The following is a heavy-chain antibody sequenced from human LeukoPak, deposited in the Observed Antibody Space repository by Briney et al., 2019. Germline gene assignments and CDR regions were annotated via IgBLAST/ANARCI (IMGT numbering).Heavy chain of an antibody. V-gene: IGHV3-66*01. CDR1: GFTVSSNY. CDR2: IYSGGST. CDR3: ARGGRGYSYGVFDY. Sequence: PGGSLRLSCAASGFTVSSNYMSWVRQAPGKGLECISVIYSGGSTYYADSVKGRFTISRDNSKNTLYLQMNSLRAEDTAVYYCARGGRGYSYGVFDYWGQGTLVTVSS. D-gene: IGHD5-18*01. J-gene: IGHJ4*02.